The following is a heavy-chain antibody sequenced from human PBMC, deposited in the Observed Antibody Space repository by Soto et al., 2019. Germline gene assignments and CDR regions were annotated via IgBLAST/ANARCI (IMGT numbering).Heavy chain of an antibody. CDR1: GFTFSSYA. D-gene: IGHD3-22*01. J-gene: IGHJ4*02. CDR3: AKAYYYDSSGYYSPFDY. Sequence: PGGSLRLSCAASGFTFSSYAMSWVRQAPGKGLEWVSAISGSGGSTYYADSVKGRFTISRDNSKNTLYLQMNSLRAEDTAVYYCAKAYYYDSSGYYSPFDYWGQGTLVTVSS. CDR2: ISGSGGST. V-gene: IGHV3-23*01.